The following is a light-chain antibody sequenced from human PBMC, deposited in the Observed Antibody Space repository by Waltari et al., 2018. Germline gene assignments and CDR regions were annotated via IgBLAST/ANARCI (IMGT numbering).Light chain of an antibody. Sequence: DVVMTQSPLSLPITPGQPASMTCRSSQSLLHSNGNTYLSWFLQKPGQPPRRLIYKVSNRDSGVPDSFRGMGAGTDVTLKISSVEAEDVGVYYCMQGTHFPFTCGPGTKLDIK. J-gene: IGKJ3*01. CDR3: MQGTHFPFT. CDR1: QSLLHSNGNTY. CDR2: KVS. V-gene: IGKV2-30*02.